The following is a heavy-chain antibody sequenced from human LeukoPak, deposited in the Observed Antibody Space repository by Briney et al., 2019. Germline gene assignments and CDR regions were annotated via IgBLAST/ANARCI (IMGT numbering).Heavy chain of an antibody. CDR2: IYTEGST. Sequence: PGGSLRLSCAASGFSFSDSYMSWVRQAPGKGLEWVSIIYTEGSTFYSDSVKGRFVFSRDSSKNTEYLQMNSLRDEDTAVYYCARSMVVISANWYFDLWGRGTLVTVSS. CDR3: ARSMVVISANWYFDL. J-gene: IGHJ2*01. D-gene: IGHD3-22*01. V-gene: IGHV3-66*01. CDR1: GFSFSDSY.